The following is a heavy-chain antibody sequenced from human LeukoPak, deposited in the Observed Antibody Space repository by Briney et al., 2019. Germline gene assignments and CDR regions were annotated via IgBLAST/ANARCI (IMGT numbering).Heavy chain of an antibody. J-gene: IGHJ3*01. CDR2: INPNSGGT. Sequence: ASVKVSCKASGYTFTGHYLHWVRQAPGQGLEWMGWINPNSGGTNYAQSFQGRVTMTRDTSIITAYMELSRLRSDDTAVYYCARVGRGFYGFDLWGQGTMVTVSS. D-gene: IGHD1-14*01. V-gene: IGHV1-2*02. CDR1: GYTFTGHY. CDR3: ARVGRGFYGFDL.